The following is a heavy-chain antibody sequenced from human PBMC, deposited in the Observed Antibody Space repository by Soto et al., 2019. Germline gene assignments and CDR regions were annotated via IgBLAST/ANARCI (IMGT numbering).Heavy chain of an antibody. D-gene: IGHD5-18*01. V-gene: IGHV4-61*05. J-gene: IGHJ6*03. Sequence: SETLSLTCTFSGGSISSSSYYWGWIRQPPGKGLEWIGYIYYSGSTNYNPSLKSRVTISVDTSKNQFSLKLSSVTAADTAVYYCARSAGHSYGYTLYYYYYYYMDVWGKGTTVTVSS. CDR1: GGSISSSSYY. CDR2: IYYSGST. CDR3: ARSAGHSYGYTLYYYYYYYMDV.